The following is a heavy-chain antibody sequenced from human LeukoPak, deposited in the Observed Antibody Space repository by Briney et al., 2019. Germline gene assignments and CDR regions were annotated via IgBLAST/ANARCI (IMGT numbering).Heavy chain of an antibody. CDR3: ARGYSHNSGGWLDP. D-gene: IGHD5-12*01. CDR1: GFTFSDYY. Sequence: PGGSLRLSCAASGFTFSDYYMSWIRQAPGKGLEWVSYISSSSSSHTNYADSVKGRFTISRDNAKNSLYLQMNSPRDEDTAVYYCARGYSHNSGGWLDPWGQGTLVTVSS. J-gene: IGHJ5*02. CDR2: ISSSSSSHT. V-gene: IGHV3-11*03.